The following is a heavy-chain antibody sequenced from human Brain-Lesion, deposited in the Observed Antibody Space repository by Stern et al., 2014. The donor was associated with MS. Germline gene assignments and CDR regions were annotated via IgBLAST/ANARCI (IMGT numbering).Heavy chain of an antibody. D-gene: IGHD5-12*01. Sequence: EVQLVESGAEVKKPGESLKISCEASGYLFDDYWIGWVRQMSGRGLELVAIIFPRDSNTRYSPSVQGQVTLTADKSISTAYLPRRRLKASDPAIYYWARSPATPSGYDRFDYWGQGALVTVSS. J-gene: IGHJ4*02. CDR1: GYLFDDYW. CDR2: IFPRDSNT. V-gene: IGHV5-51*03. CDR3: ARSPATPSGYDRFDY.